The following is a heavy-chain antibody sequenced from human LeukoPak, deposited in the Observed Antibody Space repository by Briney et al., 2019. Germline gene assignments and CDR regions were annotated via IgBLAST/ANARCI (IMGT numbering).Heavy chain of an antibody. CDR1: GFTFSSYA. CDR3: AKGKGWLQRYYFDY. Sequence: GGSLRLSCAASGFTFSSYAMGWVRQAPGKGLEWVSAISGSGGSTYYADSVKGRFTISRDNSKNTLYLQMNSLRAEDTAVYYCAKGKGWLQRYYFDYWGQGTLVTVSS. D-gene: IGHD5-24*01. V-gene: IGHV3-23*01. CDR2: ISGSGGST. J-gene: IGHJ4*02.